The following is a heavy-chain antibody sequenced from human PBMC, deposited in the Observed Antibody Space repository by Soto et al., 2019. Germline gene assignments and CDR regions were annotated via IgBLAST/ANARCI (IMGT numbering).Heavy chain of an antibody. J-gene: IGHJ4*02. CDR3: ARAASIAAEGVDY. D-gene: IGHD6-6*01. CDR1: GGSFSGYY. Sequence: SETLSLTCAVYGGSFSGYYWSWIRQPPGKGLEWIGEINHSGSTNYNPSLKSRVTISVDTSKNQFSLKLSSVTAVDTAVYYCARAASIAAEGVDYWGQGTLVTVSS. V-gene: IGHV4-34*01. CDR2: INHSGST.